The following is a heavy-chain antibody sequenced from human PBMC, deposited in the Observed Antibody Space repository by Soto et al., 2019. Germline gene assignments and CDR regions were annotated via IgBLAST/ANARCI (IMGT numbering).Heavy chain of an antibody. D-gene: IGHD6-13*01. Sequence: QVQLVQSGAEVKKPGASVKVSCKASGYTFTTYGISWVRQAPGQGLEWMGWISAYNGNTKYAQKLQGRVTTTKNTSTSTAYRELRRLRSDDTAVYYCAREKSIAAADYWGQGTLVTVSS. CDR3: AREKSIAAADY. J-gene: IGHJ4*02. CDR2: ISAYNGNT. CDR1: GYTFTTYG. V-gene: IGHV1-18*01.